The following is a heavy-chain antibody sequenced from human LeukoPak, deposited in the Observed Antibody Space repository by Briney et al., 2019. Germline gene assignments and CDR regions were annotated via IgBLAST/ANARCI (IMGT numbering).Heavy chain of an antibody. V-gene: IGHV3-53*01. CDR3: ARGDDSGYYDYFDY. D-gene: IGHD3-22*01. Sequence: GGSLRLSCAASGLTVDSNYLSWVRQAPGKGLEWVSTIYTGGNTYYAASVKGRFTISRDFSKNTVFLHMNSLRAEDTAMYYCARGDDSGYYDYFDYWGQGALVTVSS. J-gene: IGHJ4*02. CDR1: GLTVDSNY. CDR2: IYTGGNT.